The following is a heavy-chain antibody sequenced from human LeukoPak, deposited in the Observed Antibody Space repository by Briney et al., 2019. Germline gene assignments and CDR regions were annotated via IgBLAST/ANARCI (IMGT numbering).Heavy chain of an antibody. J-gene: IGHJ4*02. Sequence: GSLRLSCAASGFTFSSYGMHWVRQAPGKGLEWVAVIWYDGSNKYYADSVKGRFTISRDNSKNTLYLQMNSLRAEDTAVYYCARGKNRSGYFLGVFDYWGQGTLVTVSS. D-gene: IGHD3-22*01. V-gene: IGHV3-33*01. CDR2: IWYDGSNK. CDR3: ARGKNRSGYFLGVFDY. CDR1: GFTFSSYG.